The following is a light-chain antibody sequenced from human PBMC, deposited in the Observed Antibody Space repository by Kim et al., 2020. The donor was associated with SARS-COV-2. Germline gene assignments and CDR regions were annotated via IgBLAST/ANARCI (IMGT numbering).Light chain of an antibody. J-gene: IGLJ3*02. V-gene: IGLV1-40*01. Sequence: QSVLTQPPSVSGAPGQTVTISCSGSSSNIGAGYDVHWYQKRPATAPKLLISGNVNRPSGVPDRFPGSQSGTSASLAITGLQAEDEADYYCQSFDRRLSVVFGGGTQLTVL. CDR3: QSFDRRLSVV. CDR2: GNV. CDR1: SSNIGAGYD.